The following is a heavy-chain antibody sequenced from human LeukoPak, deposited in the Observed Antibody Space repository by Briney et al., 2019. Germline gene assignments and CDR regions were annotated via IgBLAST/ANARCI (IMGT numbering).Heavy chain of an antibody. V-gene: IGHV3-11*01. CDR3: ARDSRDDFWSGYYRRADYFDY. D-gene: IGHD3-3*01. CDR2: ISSSGSTI. J-gene: IGHJ4*02. Sequence: PGGSLRLSCAASGFTFSDYYMSWIRQAPGKGLEWVSYISSSGSTIYYADSVKGRFTISRDNAKNSLYLQMNSLRAEDTAVYYCARDSRDDFWSGYYRRADYFDYWGQGTLVTDSS. CDR1: GFTFSDYY.